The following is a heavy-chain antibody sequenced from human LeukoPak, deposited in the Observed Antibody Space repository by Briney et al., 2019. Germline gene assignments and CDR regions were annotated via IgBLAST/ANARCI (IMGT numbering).Heavy chain of an antibody. D-gene: IGHD6-6*01. Sequence: SETLSLTCTVSGGSISSYYWTWIRQPAGKGLEWIGCIYTSGSTIYNPSLKSRVTMSIDTSKNQFSLRLSSVTAADTAVYYCTRWDSSSSSFDYWGQGTLVTVSS. V-gene: IGHV4-4*07. CDR3: TRWDSSSSSFDY. J-gene: IGHJ4*02. CDR2: IYTSGST. CDR1: GGSISSYY.